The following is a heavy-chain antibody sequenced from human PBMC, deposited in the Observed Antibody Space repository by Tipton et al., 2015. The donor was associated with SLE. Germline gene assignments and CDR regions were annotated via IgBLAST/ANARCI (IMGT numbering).Heavy chain of an antibody. V-gene: IGHV4-31*03. Sequence: TLSLTCTVSGGSISRSSYSWDWIRQPPGKGLEWIGYIHYFGTAYYNPSLSSRAALSIDTSQKQFSLKLTSVTAADTAVSFCARVINLQGFPSPLNYFDSWGQGTLVSVSS. D-gene: IGHD2-21*01. J-gene: IGHJ4*02. CDR3: ARVINLQGFPSPLNYFDS. CDR1: GGSISRSSYS. CDR2: IHYFGTA.